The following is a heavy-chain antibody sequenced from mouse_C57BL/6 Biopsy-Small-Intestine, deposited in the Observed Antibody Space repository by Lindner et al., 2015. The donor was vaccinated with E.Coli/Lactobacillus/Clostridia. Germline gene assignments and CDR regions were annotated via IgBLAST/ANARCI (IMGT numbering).Heavy chain of an antibody. V-gene: IGHV1-56*02. D-gene: IGHD2-1*01. CDR3: TGEDPRFGYGTSFDY. Sequence: SVKVSCKTSGYSFTGLYYHWVRQAPGQGLEWMGYISPQTAGTEYAQTFQGRVTMTRDTSIGTAFLELSSLTSDDTAMYYCTGEDPRFGYGTSFDYWGQGTLVTVSS. J-gene: IGHJ4*01. CDR2: ISPQTAGT. CDR1: GYSFTGLY.